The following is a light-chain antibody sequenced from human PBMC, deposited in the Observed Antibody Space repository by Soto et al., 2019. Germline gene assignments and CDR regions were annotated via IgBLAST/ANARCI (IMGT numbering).Light chain of an antibody. Sequence: DIVMTQSPDSLAVSLGERATINCKSSQSVFYSSNNKNYLAWYQQKPGQPPKLLIYWASTRESGVPDRFSGSWSGTDFTLTISSLQAEDVAVYYCQQYYGTPYTFGQGTKLEIK. V-gene: IGKV4-1*01. CDR1: QSVFYSSNNKNY. J-gene: IGKJ2*01. CDR2: WAS. CDR3: QQYYGTPYT.